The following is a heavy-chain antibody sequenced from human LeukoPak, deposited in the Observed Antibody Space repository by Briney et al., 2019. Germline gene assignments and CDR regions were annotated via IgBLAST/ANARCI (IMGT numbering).Heavy chain of an antibody. Sequence: GGSLRLSCAASGFTFSSYAMAWVRQAPGKGLEWVSAISGSGGSTYYADSVKGRFTISRDNSENTLYLQMNSLRAEDTAVYSCAKEDCSGGTCSDFDYWGQGTLVTVSS. CDR3: AKEDCSGGTCSDFDY. J-gene: IGHJ4*02. CDR1: GFTFSSYA. D-gene: IGHD2-15*01. V-gene: IGHV3-23*01. CDR2: ISGSGGST.